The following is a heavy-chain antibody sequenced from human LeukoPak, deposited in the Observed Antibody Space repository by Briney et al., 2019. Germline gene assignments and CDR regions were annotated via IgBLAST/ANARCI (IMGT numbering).Heavy chain of an antibody. J-gene: IGHJ4*02. CDR2: ISGSGGST. D-gene: IGHD4-17*01. CDR1: GFTFSSYA. Sequence: GGSLRLSCAASGFTFSSYAMTWVRQAPGKGLEWVSSISGSGGSTYYADSVKGRFTISKSNSKNTVYPQMNSLRAEDTAVYYCAKVLRGLAYYGDYSDWGQGTLVTVSS. V-gene: IGHV3-23*01. CDR3: AKVLRGLAYYGDYSD.